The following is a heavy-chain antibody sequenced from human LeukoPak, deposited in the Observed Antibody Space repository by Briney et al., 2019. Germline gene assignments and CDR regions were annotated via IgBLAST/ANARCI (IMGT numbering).Heavy chain of an antibody. CDR1: GLTFSGYA. D-gene: IGHD3-10*01. Sequence: GGSLRLSCAASGLTFSGYATSWVRQAPGKGLEWVSAISGSGGSTYYADSVKGRFTISRDNSKNTLYLPMNSLRAEDTAVYYCAKDRGSGSFSDWGQGTLVTVSS. CDR2: ISGSGGST. CDR3: AKDRGSGSFSD. V-gene: IGHV3-23*01. J-gene: IGHJ4*02.